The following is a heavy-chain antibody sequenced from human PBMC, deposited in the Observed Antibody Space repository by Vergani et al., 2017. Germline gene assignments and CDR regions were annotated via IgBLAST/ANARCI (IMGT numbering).Heavy chain of an antibody. CDR3: AXGGFYDNIRWTYCPPSYYGMRV. Sequence: QSQLVQSGDEVKKPGASVKVSCKTSGYSFINYRISWVRQAPGQGLEWLGWVSPYNGNTKYGQKIQGRVTMTTDTSTRTAYMQLRSLTFDDTAVYYCAXGGFYDNIRWTYCPPSYYGMRVWVQGTKVTV. V-gene: IGHV1-18*01. CDR1: GYSFINYR. CDR2: VSPYNGNT. D-gene: IGHD3-9*01. J-gene: IGHJ6*02.